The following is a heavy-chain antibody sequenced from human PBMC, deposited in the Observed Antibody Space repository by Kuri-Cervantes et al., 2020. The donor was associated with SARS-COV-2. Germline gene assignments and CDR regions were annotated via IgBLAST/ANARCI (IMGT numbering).Heavy chain of an antibody. CDR3: ARGHVATYYYYYMDV. Sequence: GGSLRLSCAASGFTFSSYAMSWVRQAPGKGLEWVSAISGSGGSTYYADSVKGRFTISRDNAKNSLYLQMNSLRAEDTAVYYCARGHVATYYYYYMDVWGKGTTVTVSS. CDR1: GFTFSSYA. CDR2: ISGSGGST. V-gene: IGHV3-23*01. D-gene: IGHD3-16*01. J-gene: IGHJ6*03.